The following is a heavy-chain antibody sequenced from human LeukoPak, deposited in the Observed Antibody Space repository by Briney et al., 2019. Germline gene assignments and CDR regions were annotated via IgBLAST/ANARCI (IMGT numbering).Heavy chain of an antibody. CDR1: GFTFSRYA. D-gene: IGHD4-17*01. Sequence: GGSLRLSCVASGFTFSRYAMSWVRQAPGKGLEWVSAIDGSGGNTFYADSVKGRFTISRDNSKNTLFLHMNSLRAEDTAVYFCAKDSSVPYGITNWGQGTLVTVS. J-gene: IGHJ4*02. V-gene: IGHV3-23*01. CDR2: IDGSGGNT. CDR3: AKDSSVPYGITN.